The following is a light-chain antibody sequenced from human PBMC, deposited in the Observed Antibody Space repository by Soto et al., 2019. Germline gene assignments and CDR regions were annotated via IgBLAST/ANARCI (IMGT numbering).Light chain of an antibody. J-gene: IGLJ2*01. CDR1: SSNIGAIYD. Sequence: QSVLTQPPSVSGAPGQRVTISCTGSSSNIGAIYDVHWYQQLPGTAPKLLIYGTYNRPSGVPDRFSGSKSGTSASLAITGLQADDEADDYCQSYDSSLSGSKVVFGGGTKLTVL. V-gene: IGLV1-40*01. CDR3: QSYDSSLSGSKVV. CDR2: GTY.